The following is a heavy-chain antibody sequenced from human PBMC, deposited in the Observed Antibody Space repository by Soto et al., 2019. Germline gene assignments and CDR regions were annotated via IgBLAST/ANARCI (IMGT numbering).Heavy chain of an antibody. CDR1: GGSFSGYY. CDR3: ARGRGFVLRFLEWLSRPFDP. Sequence: QVQLQQWGAGLLKPSETLSLTCAVYGGSFSGYYWSWIRQPPGKGLEWIGEINHSGSTNYNPSLKSRVTISVDTSKNQFSLKLRSVTAADTAVYYCARGRGFVLRFLEWLSRPFDPWGQGTLVTVSS. J-gene: IGHJ5*01. CDR2: INHSGST. V-gene: IGHV4-34*01. D-gene: IGHD3-3*01.